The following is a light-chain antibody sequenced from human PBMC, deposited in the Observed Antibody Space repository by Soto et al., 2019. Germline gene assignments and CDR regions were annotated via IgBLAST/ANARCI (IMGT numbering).Light chain of an antibody. Sequence: DIQMTQSPSSLSASVGDRVTITCRASQGISNYLAWYQQKPGRVPKLLIYAASTLQSGVPSRFSGSGSGTDFTLTISSLQPEDVATYYCQKYNSPWTSGQGTKVEIK. CDR3: QKYNSPWT. J-gene: IGKJ1*01. V-gene: IGKV1-27*01. CDR1: QGISNY. CDR2: AAS.